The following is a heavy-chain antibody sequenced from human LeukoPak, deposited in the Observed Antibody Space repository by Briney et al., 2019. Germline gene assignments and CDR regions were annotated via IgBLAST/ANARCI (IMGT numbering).Heavy chain of an antibody. CDR2: ISSSSSYI. CDR1: GFTFSSYS. J-gene: IGHJ4*02. V-gene: IGHV3-21*01. D-gene: IGHD6-19*01. Sequence: GGSLRLSRAASGFTFSSYSMNWVRQAPGKGLEWVSSISSSSSYIYYADSVKGRFTISRDNAKNSLYLQMNSLRAEDTAVYYCARAPIAVAGTDYWGQGTLITVSS. CDR3: ARAPIAVAGTDY.